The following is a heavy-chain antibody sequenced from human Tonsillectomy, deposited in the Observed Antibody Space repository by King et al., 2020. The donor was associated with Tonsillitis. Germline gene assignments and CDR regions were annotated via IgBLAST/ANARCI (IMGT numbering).Heavy chain of an antibody. CDR3: TGGVYYDSSGYYWGLFDY. CDR1: GGSFSGYY. CDR2: INHSGST. D-gene: IGHD3-22*01. Sequence: VQLQQWGAGLLKPSETLSLTCAVYGGSFSGYYWSWIRQPPGKGLEWIGEINHSGSTNYNPSLNRRVTISVDTSKNQFSLKLSSVTAADTAVYYCTGGVYYDSSGYYWGLFDYWGQGTLVTVSS. J-gene: IGHJ4*02. V-gene: IGHV4-34*01.